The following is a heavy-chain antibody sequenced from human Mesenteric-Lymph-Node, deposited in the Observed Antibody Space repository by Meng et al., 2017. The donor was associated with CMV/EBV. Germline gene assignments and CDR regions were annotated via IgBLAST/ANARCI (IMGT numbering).Heavy chain of an antibody. J-gene: IGHJ6*02. CDR1: GFTFSSYE. D-gene: IGHD3-3*01. Sequence: GESLKISCAASGFTFSSYEMNWVRQAPGKGLEWVSYISSSSSTIYYADSVKGRFTISRDNAKNSLYLQMNSLRAEDTAVYYCARDYGFSYYDFWSGLGYYYGMDVWGQGTTVTVSS. CDR3: ARDYGFSYYDFWSGLGYYYGMDV. CDR2: ISSSSSTI. V-gene: IGHV3-48*03.